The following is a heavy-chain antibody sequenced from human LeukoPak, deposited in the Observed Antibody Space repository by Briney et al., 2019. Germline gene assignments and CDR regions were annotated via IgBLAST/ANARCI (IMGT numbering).Heavy chain of an antibody. J-gene: IGHJ6*02. CDR2: INPNSGGT. CDR1: GYTFTDYY. V-gene: IGHV1-2*02. D-gene: IGHD2-2*01. CDR3: ARDHCTSSGCYEDYYYGLDV. Sequence: ASVKVSCKASGYTFTDYYMQWVRQAPGQGLEWMGWINPNSGGTNYAQKFQGRVTMTRDAPISTAYMDLTRLRSDDTAVYYCARDHCTSSGCYEDYYYGLDVWGQGTTVTVSS.